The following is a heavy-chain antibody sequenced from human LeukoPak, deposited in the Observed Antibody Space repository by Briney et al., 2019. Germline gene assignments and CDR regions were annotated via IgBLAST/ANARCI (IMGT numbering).Heavy chain of an antibody. Sequence: GGSLRFSCAASGFTFSNSGMHWVRQAPGKGLEWVAVISYDGSNKYYADSVKGRFTMSRDNSKNMLYLQMNSLRAEDSAVYYCAKDRNDTQKGLYYFDYWGQGTLVTVSS. V-gene: IGHV3-30*18. D-gene: IGHD3-22*01. J-gene: IGHJ4*02. CDR2: ISYDGSNK. CDR1: GFTFSNSG. CDR3: AKDRNDTQKGLYYFDY.